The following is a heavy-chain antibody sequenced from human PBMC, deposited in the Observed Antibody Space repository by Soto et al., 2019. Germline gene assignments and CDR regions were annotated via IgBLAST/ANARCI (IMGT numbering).Heavy chain of an antibody. CDR3: ARVEFIAAAGTIWFDP. CDR2: IYYSGST. D-gene: IGHD6-13*01. V-gene: IGHV4-31*03. Sequence: QVQLQESGPGLVKPSQTLSLTCTVSGGSISSGGYYWSWIRQHPGKGLEWIGYIYYSGSTYYNPSLKSRATISVDTSKNQFSLKLSSVTAADTAVYYCARVEFIAAAGTIWFDPWGQGTLVTVSS. J-gene: IGHJ5*02. CDR1: GGSISSGGYY.